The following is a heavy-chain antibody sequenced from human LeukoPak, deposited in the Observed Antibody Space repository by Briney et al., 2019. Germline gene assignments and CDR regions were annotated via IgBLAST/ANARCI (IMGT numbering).Heavy chain of an antibody. Sequence: SETLSLTCTVSGDSIRSYYWSWIRQPPGKGLGWIGYIYYSGSTNYNPSLKSRVTISVATSKNQFSLKLSSVTAADTAVYYCARGDLYYDILTGYRNDAFDIWGQGTMVTVSS. CDR2: IYYSGST. CDR3: ARGDLYYDILTGYRNDAFDI. D-gene: IGHD3-9*01. CDR1: GDSIRSYY. V-gene: IGHV4-59*12. J-gene: IGHJ3*02.